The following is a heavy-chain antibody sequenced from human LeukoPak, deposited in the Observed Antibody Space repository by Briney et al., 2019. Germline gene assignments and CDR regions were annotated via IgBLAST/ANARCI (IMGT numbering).Heavy chain of an antibody. CDR3: ARRGSGRERWLDP. CDR1: GYTFTGYY. J-gene: IGHJ5*02. D-gene: IGHD1-1*01. Sequence: VASVKVSCKASGYTFTGYYMHWVRQAPGQGLEWMGWINPNSGGTNYAQKFQGRVTMTRDTSISTAYMELSRLRSDDTAVYYCARRGSGRERWLDPWGQGTLVTVSS. CDR2: INPNSGGT. V-gene: IGHV1-2*02.